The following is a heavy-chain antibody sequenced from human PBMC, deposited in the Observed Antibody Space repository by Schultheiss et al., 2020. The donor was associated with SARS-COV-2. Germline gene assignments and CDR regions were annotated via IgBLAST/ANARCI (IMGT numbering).Heavy chain of an antibody. J-gene: IGHJ5*02. V-gene: IGHV3-7*01. CDR1: GLPFSRFV. CDR2: IKQDGSEK. Sequence: GGSLRLSCVASGLPFSRFVLHWVRQAPGKGLEWVANIKQDGSEKYYVDSVKGRFTISRDNAKNSLYLQMNSLRAEDTAVYYCARDPSGGTNWFDPWGQGTLVTVSS. CDR3: ARDPSGGTNWFDP.